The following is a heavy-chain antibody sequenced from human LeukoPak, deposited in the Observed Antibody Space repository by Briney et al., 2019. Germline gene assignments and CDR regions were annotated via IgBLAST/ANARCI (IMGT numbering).Heavy chain of an antibody. J-gene: IGHJ5*02. CDR2: IYYSGST. Sequence: SETLSLTCTVSGGSISSSTYYWGWIRQPPGKGLEWIGSIYYSGSTYYNPSLKSRVTISVDTSKNQSSLKLSSVTAADTGVYYCARGSDFWSGYHPRYWFDPWGQGTLVTVSS. CDR3: ARGSDFWSGYHPRYWFDP. CDR1: GGSISSSTYY. D-gene: IGHD3-3*01. V-gene: IGHV4-39*01.